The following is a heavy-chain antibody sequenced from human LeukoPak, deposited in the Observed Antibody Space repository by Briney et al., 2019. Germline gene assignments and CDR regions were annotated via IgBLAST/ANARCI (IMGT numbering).Heavy chain of an antibody. D-gene: IGHD1-1*01. CDR1: GGTFNRNA. CDR2: IFPIFGTP. CDR3: TRVSNGQPLYYYYMDV. V-gene: IGHV1-69*05. J-gene: IGHJ6*03. Sequence: SVKVSCKASGGTFNRNAISWVRQAPGQGLEWMAGIFPIFGTPNYAQRFQGRVTITTDESTSTVYMELSSLTSEDTAVYYCTRVSNGQPLYYYYMDVWGKGTTVTVSS.